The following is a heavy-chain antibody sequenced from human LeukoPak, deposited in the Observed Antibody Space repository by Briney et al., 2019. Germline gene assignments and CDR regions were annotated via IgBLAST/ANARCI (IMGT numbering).Heavy chain of an antibody. V-gene: IGHV4-39*01. Sequence: SETLSLTCTVSGGSISSSTYYWGWIRRPPGKGLDWIGSIYYSGSTYYNPSLKSRVTVSVDTSKNQFSLELTSVTAADTAVFHCVRGSTLRHYQYWGQGILVTVSS. D-gene: IGHD3-16*01. CDR1: GGSISSSTYY. CDR3: VRGSTLRHYQY. J-gene: IGHJ4*02. CDR2: IYYSGST.